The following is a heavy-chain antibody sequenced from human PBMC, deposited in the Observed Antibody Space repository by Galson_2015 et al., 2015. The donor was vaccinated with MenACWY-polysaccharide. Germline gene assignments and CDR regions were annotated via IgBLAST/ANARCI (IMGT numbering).Heavy chain of an antibody. Sequence: SLRLSCAASGFTFSSYGMHWVRQAPGKGLDWVAVISDDGTYKYYADSVEGRFTISRDNSKNTLFLQMNSLRAEDTAVYYCAKGAVDTPMTFLFDFWGQGTLVTVSS. CDR1: GFTFSSYG. CDR3: AKGAVDTPMTFLFDF. J-gene: IGHJ4*02. V-gene: IGHV3-30*18. CDR2: ISDDGTYK. D-gene: IGHD5-18*01.